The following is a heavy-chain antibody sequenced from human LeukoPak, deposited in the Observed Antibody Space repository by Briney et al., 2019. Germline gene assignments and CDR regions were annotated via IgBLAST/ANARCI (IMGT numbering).Heavy chain of an antibody. V-gene: IGHV4-39*01. CDR3: AIGSGNFDY. CDR1: GGSISSSSYY. D-gene: IGHD3-10*01. CDR2: IYYSGST. J-gene: IGHJ4*02. Sequence: SETLSLTCTVSGGSISSSSYYWGWIRQPPGKGLEWIGSIYYSGSTYYNPSLKSRVTISVDTSKNQFSLKLSSVTAADTAVYYCAIGSGNFDYWGQGTLVTVSS.